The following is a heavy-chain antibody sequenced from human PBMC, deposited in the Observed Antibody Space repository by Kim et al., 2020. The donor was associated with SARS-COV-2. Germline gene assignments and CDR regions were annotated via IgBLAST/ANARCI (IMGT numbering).Heavy chain of an antibody. CDR3: AKLRGFQQLVVDTTFDY. Sequence: GGSLRLSCAASGFTFSSYAMSWVRQAPGKGLEWVSAISGSGGSTYYADSVKGRFTISRDNSKNTLYLQMNSLRAEDTAVYYCAKLRGFQQLVVDTTFDYWGQGTLVTVSS. D-gene: IGHD6-13*01. V-gene: IGHV3-23*01. CDR2: ISGSGGST. CDR1: GFTFSSYA. J-gene: IGHJ4*02.